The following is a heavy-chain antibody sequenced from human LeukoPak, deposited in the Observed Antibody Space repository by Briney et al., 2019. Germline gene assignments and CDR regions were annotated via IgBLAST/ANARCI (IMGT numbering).Heavy chain of an antibody. V-gene: IGHV3-23*01. J-gene: IGHJ1*01. CDR2: ISASGGGI. CDR1: GFTFSNSA. D-gene: IGHD2-15*01. CDR3: AKADAYGSGRRYFQH. Sequence: PGGSLRLSCAASGFTFSNSAMSWVRQAPGKGLEWVPTISASGGGIHYADSVKGRFTVSRDNSKITLFLQMNSLRAEDTAVYYCAKADAYGSGRRYFQHWGQGTLVTVSS.